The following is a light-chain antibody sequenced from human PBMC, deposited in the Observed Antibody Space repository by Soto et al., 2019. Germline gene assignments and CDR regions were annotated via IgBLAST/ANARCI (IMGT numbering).Light chain of an antibody. CDR3: QQYGNSPAIT. CDR2: AAS. CDR1: QSVSASY. Sequence: EVGLTLSPCTLSLSPGERATLSCRASQSVSASYLAWYQQKPGQAPRLLIYAASSRATGIPDRFSGSGSGTDFTLTVSRLEPEDFAVYYCQQYGNSPAITFGQGTRLEIK. J-gene: IGKJ5*01. V-gene: IGKV3-20*01.